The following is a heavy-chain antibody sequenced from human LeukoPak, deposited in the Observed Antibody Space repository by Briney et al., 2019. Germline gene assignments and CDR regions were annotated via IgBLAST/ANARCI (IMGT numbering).Heavy chain of an antibody. D-gene: IGHD3-9*01. CDR3: ARVSRYFDWLSPGNNWFDP. CDR1: GFTFSDYY. J-gene: IGHJ5*02. V-gene: IGHV3-11*06. CDR2: ISSSSSYT. Sequence: GGSLRLSCAASGFTFSDYYMSWIRQAPGKGLEWVSYISSSSSYTNYADSVKGRFTISRDNAKNSLYLQMNSLRAEDTAVYYCARVSRYFDWLSPGNNWFDPWGQGTLVTVSS.